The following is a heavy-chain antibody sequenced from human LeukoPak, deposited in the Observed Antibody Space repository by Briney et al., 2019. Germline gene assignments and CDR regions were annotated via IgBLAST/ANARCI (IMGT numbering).Heavy chain of an antibody. V-gene: IGHV3-21*01. CDR2: ISSSSSYI. D-gene: IGHD1-26*01. Sequence: GGSLRLSCAASGFTFSRYSMNWVRQAPGKGLEWVSSISSSSSYIYYADSVKGRFTISRDNAKNSLYLQMNSLRAEDTAVYYCARVGWELLGYFDYWGQGTLVTVSS. CDR3: ARVGWELLGYFDY. J-gene: IGHJ4*02. CDR1: GFTFSRYS.